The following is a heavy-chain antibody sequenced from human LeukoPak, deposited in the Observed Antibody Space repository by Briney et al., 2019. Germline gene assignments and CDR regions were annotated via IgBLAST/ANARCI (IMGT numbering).Heavy chain of an antibody. CDR2: INHSGST. J-gene: IGHJ4*02. D-gene: IGHD6-19*01. CDR3: ARDPAVAGIGYDY. Sequence: SETLSLTCAVYGGSFSGYYWSWIRQPPGKGLEWIGEINHSGSTNYNPSLKSRVTISVDTSKNQFSLKLSSVTAADTAVYYCARDPAVAGIGYDYWGQGTLVTVSS. CDR1: GGSFSGYY. V-gene: IGHV4-34*01.